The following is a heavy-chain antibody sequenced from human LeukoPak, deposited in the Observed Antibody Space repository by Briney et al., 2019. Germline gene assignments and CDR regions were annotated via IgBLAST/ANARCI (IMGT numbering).Heavy chain of an antibody. D-gene: IGHD6-19*01. CDR3: ARGRGSGHKENWFDP. CDR1: GYTFTTYD. V-gene: IGHV1-8*01. J-gene: IGHJ5*02. Sequence: ASVKVPCKASGYTFTTYDINWVRQATGQGLAWMGWMNPNSGNTGYAQKFQGRVTMTRNTSISTAYMELSSLRSEDTAVYYCARGRGSGHKENWFDPWGQGTLVTVSS. CDR2: MNPNSGNT.